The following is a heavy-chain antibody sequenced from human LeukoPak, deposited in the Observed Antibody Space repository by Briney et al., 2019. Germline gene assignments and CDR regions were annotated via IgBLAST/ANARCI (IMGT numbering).Heavy chain of an antibody. CDR1: GGSISSYY. J-gene: IGHJ6*03. D-gene: IGHD2-2*01. CDR3: ARDSGEALNCSSTSCSLYYYYYMDV. V-gene: IGHV4-4*07. CDR2: IYTSGST. Sequence: SETLSLTCTVSGGSISSYYWSWIRQPAGKGLEWIGGIYTSGSTNYNPSLKSRVTMSVDTSKNQFSLKLSSVTAADTAVYYCARDSGEALNCSSTSCSLYYYYYMDVWGKGTTATVSS.